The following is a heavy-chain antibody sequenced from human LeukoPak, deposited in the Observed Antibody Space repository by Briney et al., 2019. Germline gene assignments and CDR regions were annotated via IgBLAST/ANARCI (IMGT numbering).Heavy chain of an antibody. V-gene: IGHV1-2*06. CDR3: ARAKSSNYYDSSGYFLY. J-gene: IGHJ4*02. CDR1: GYTFTGYY. Sequence: GASVTVSFKASGYTFTGYYMHWVRQAPGQGLEWMGRINPNSGGTNYVQKFQGRVTMNRDTSISTAYMELSRLRSDDTAVYYCARAKSSNYYDSSGYFLYWGQGTLVTVSS. D-gene: IGHD3-22*01. CDR2: INPNSGGT.